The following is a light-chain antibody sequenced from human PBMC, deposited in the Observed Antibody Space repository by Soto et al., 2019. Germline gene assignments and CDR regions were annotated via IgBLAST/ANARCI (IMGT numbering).Light chain of an antibody. V-gene: IGLV4-69*02. CDR1: SGHSSYA. CDR2: LNIDGSH. J-gene: IGLJ3*02. CDR3: QTWDTDIRV. Sequence: QPVLTQSPSASASLGASVKRTCTLSSGHSSYAIAWHQQQPEKGPRYLMKLNIDGSHSKGDGIPDRVSGSNSGAERYLTISSLQSEDEADYYCQTWDTDIRVFGGGTQLTVL.